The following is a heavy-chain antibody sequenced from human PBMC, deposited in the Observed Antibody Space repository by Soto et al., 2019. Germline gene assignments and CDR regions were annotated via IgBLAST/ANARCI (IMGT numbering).Heavy chain of an antibody. Sequence: SGGSLRLSCAASGFTFSSYAVSWVRQAPGKGLEWVSAISGSGGSTYYADSVTGRFTISRDNSKNTLYLQMNSLRAEDTAVYYCAKHPVRSSSWYYFDYWGQGTLVTVSS. CDR3: AKHPVRSSSWYYFDY. CDR1: GFTFSSYA. V-gene: IGHV3-23*01. D-gene: IGHD6-13*01. CDR2: ISGSGGST. J-gene: IGHJ4*02.